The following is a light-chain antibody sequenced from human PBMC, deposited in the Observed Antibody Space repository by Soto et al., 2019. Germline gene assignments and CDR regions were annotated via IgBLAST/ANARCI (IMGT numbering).Light chain of an antibody. CDR2: SVS. CDR1: SSDIGAYNH. V-gene: IGLV2-14*01. CDR3: ISYTVSRSCV. Sequence: QSALTQPASVSGSPGQSITISCSGSSSDIGAYNHVAWFQQFPGKTPKLVIYSVSDRPSGVSYRFSGSKSGNTASLTISGLQADDEADYYCISYTVSRSCVFGTGTKLTVL. J-gene: IGLJ1*01.